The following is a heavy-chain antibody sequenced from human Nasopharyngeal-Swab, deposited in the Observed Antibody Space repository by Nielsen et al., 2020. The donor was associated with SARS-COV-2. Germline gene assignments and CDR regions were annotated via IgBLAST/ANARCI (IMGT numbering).Heavy chain of an antibody. Sequence: GESLKLYCAASGFTFSSYWLSWVRQAPGKGLEWVANIKQDGSEKYYVDSVKGRFTISRDNAKNSLYLQMNSLRAEDTAVYYCASLNPMRYWGQGTLVTVSS. CDR1: GFTFSSYW. CDR3: ASLNPMRY. CDR2: IKQDGSEK. D-gene: IGHD3-22*01. V-gene: IGHV3-7*05. J-gene: IGHJ4*02.